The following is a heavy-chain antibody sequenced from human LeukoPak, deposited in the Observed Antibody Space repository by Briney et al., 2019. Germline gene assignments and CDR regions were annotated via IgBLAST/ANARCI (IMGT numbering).Heavy chain of an antibody. CDR1: GFTFSSYS. Sequence: GVSLRLSCAASGFTFSSYSMNWVRQAPGKGLEWVSSISSSSSYIYYAVSVKGRFTISRDNAKNSLYLHMNSLRAEDTAVYYCARDTSDDIVVVPAALVFDYWGQGTLVTVSS. V-gene: IGHV3-21*01. CDR3: ARDTSDDIVVVPAALVFDY. J-gene: IGHJ4*02. CDR2: ISSSSSYI. D-gene: IGHD2-2*01.